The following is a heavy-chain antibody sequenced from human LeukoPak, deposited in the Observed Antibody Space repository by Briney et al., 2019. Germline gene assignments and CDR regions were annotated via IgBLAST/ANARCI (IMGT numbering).Heavy chain of an antibody. Sequence: SETLSLTRTVSGRSISNDYWAWIRQPPGKGLEYIGYMHTSGNTNYNPSLESRITISVDTSKNQFSLKLTSVTAADTAVYFCARHSGYFDYWGQGILVTVSS. CDR3: ARHSGYFDY. CDR1: GRSISNDY. V-gene: IGHV4-4*09. CDR2: MHTSGNT. J-gene: IGHJ4*02. D-gene: IGHD3-10*01.